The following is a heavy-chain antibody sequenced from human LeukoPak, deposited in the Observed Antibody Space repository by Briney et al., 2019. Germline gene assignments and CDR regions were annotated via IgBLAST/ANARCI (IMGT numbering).Heavy chain of an antibody. Sequence: GGSLRLSCAASGFTFSSYSMNWVRQAPGKGLECVSSISSSSYIYYADSVKGRFTISRDNAKNSLYLQMNSLRAEDTAVYYCARDLESHVDIVATTPFDYWGQGTLVTVSS. CDR2: ISSSSYI. J-gene: IGHJ4*02. CDR1: GFTFSSYS. CDR3: ARDLESHVDIVATTPFDY. V-gene: IGHV3-21*01. D-gene: IGHD5-12*01.